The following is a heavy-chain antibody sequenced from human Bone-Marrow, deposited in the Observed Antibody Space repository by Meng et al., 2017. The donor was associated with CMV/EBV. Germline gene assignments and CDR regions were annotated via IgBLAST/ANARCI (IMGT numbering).Heavy chain of an antibody. CDR2: IYYSGST. D-gene: IGHD1-1*01. CDR1: GGSISSYY. Sequence: SETLSLTCTVSGGSISSYYWSWIRQPPGKGLEWIGYIYYSGSTNYNPFFKSRVTISVDASKNYFSLNLRSVTAADTAVYYCARERNDAFDIWGQGTMVTGSS. J-gene: IGHJ3*02. CDR3: ARERNDAFDI. V-gene: IGHV4-59*01.